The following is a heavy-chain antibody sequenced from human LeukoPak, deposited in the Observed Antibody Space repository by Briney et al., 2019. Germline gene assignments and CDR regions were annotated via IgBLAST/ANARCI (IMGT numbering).Heavy chain of an antibody. Sequence: PGRSLRLSCAASGFTFSWNGMHWVRQAPGKGLEWVALISYDGSNTYYADSVKGRFTISRDISKNTLFLQMNSLRAEDTAVYYSAKDRSSSWTFDYWGQGTLVTVSS. J-gene: IGHJ4*02. CDR3: AKDRSSSWTFDY. CDR1: GFTFSWNG. V-gene: IGHV3-30*18. CDR2: ISYDGSNT. D-gene: IGHD6-13*01.